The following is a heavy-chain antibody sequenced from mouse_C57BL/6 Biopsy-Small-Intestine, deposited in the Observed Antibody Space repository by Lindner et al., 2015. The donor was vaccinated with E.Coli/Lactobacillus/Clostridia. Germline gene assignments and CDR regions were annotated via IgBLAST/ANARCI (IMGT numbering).Heavy chain of an antibody. CDR1: GYTFPKYT. CDR3: ARHEAHYGNYGY. Sequence: VQLQESGPELVKPGASVKLSCKASGYTFPKYTIHWVKQRSGQGLEWIGWFYPGSDSVQYNEKFRDKATLTADKPSSTVYMELSRLTSEDSAVYFCARHEAHYGNYGYWGQGTTLTVSS. V-gene: IGHV1-62-2*01. J-gene: IGHJ2*01. D-gene: IGHD2-1*01. CDR2: FYPGSDSV.